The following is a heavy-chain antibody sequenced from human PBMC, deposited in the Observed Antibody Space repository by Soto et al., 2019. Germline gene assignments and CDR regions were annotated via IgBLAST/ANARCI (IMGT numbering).Heavy chain of an antibody. CDR2: ISGSSGST. J-gene: IGHJ4*02. CDR3: AKDGRGGTWDY. D-gene: IGHD2-15*01. CDR1: GFTFSSNA. V-gene: IGHV3-23*01. Sequence: ESGGGLVQPGGSLRLSCAASGFTFSSNAMSWVRQAPGKGLEWISAISGSSGSTYYSDAVKGRFTISRDNSKNTLYLQMNSLRAEDTAVYYCAKDGRGGTWDYWGQGTLVTVSS.